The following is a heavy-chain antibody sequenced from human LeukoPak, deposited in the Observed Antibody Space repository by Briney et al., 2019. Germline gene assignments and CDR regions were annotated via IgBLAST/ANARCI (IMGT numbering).Heavy chain of an antibody. CDR3: ARDGGYCSSTSCSDGLDY. CDR1: GGSISSYY. Sequence: SETLSLTCTVSGGSISSYYWSWIRQPPGKGLEWIGYIYDSVFTKYNPSLKSRVTISVDTSKSQFSLRLSSVTAADTAVYYCARDGGYCSSTSCSDGLDYWGQGTLVTVSS. J-gene: IGHJ4*02. D-gene: IGHD2-2*01. CDR2: IYDSVFT. V-gene: IGHV4-59*12.